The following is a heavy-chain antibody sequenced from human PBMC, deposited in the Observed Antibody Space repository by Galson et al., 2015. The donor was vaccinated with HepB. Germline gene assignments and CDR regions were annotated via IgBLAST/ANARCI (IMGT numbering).Heavy chain of an antibody. CDR3: ARDLGDYYDSSGYCGGSCYAFDI. J-gene: IGHJ3*02. CDR1: GGSISSYY. V-gene: IGHV4-59*12. CDR2: IYYSGST. Sequence: LSLTCTVSGGSISSYYWSWIRQPPGKGLEWIGYIYYSGSTNYNPSLKSRVTISVDTSKNQFSLKLSSVTAADTAVYYCARDLGDYYDSSGYCGGSCYAFDIWGQGTMVTVSS. D-gene: IGHD3-22*01.